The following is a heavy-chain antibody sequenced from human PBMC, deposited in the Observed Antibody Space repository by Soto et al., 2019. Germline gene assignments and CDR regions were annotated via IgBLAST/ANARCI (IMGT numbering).Heavy chain of an antibody. J-gene: IGHJ4*02. CDR1: GGTFSSYT. D-gene: IGHD4-17*01. V-gene: IGHV1-69*02. Sequence: ASVKVSCKASGGTFSSYTISWVRQAPGQGLEWMGRIIPILGIANYAQKFQGRVTITADKSTSTAYMELSSLRSEDTAVYYCVRVVTTVTYYFDYWGQGTLVTVSS. CDR2: IIPILGIA. CDR3: VRVVTTVTYYFDY.